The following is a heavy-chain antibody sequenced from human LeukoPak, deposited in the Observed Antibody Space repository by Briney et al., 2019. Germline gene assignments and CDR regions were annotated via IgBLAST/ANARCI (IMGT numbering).Heavy chain of an antibody. D-gene: IGHD3-3*01. CDR3: ARDLYDFPTSQCGF. Sequence: PGGSLRLSCAASGFTFSSYRMNWVRQAPGKGLEWVSSIGSFSNYVYYADSVKGRFTISRDNAKNSLYLQMNSLSAEDTAMYYCARDLYDFPTSQCGFWGQGTLVTVSS. J-gene: IGHJ4*02. CDR1: GFTFSSYR. CDR2: IGSFSNYV. V-gene: IGHV3-21*01.